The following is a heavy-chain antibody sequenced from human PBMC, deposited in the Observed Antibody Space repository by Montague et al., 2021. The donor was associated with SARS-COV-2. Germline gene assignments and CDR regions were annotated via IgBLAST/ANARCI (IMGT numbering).Heavy chain of an antibody. D-gene: IGHD3-3*01. CDR2: INHSGST. V-gene: IGHV4-34*01. CDR3: ARGTQASEWLLSPGFDY. J-gene: IGHJ4*02. Sequence: SETLSLTCAVYGGSFSGYYWSWIRQPPGKGLEWIGEINHSGSTNYNPSLKSRVTISVDTSKNQFSLKLSSVTAADTAVYYCARGTQASEWLLSPGFDYWGQGTLVTVSS. CDR1: GGSFSGYY.